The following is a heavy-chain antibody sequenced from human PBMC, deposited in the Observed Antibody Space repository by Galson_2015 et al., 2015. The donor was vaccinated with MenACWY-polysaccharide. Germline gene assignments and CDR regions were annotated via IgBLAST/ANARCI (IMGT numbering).Heavy chain of an antibody. D-gene: IGHD3-10*01. Sequence: SLRLSCAASGFSFRSYGMHWVRQAPGKGLEWVAVMSYDGSNKYYIDSVKGRFTISRDNSKNTLYLQMDSLRAEDTALYYCAKGAAHYGSGNYYDYWGQGTQVTVSS. CDR2: MSYDGSNK. J-gene: IGHJ4*02. CDR1: GFSFRSYG. V-gene: IGHV3-30*18. CDR3: AKGAAHYGSGNYYDY.